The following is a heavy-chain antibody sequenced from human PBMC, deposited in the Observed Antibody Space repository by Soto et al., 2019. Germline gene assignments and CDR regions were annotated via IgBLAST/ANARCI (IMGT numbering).Heavy chain of an antibody. D-gene: IGHD6-13*01. CDR1: GGSFSGYY. CDR3: ARVLDSSSWYAWFDP. V-gene: IGHV4-34*01. J-gene: IGHJ5*02. Sequence: QVQLQQWGAGLLKPSETLSLTCAVYGGSFSGYYWSWIRQPPGKGLEWIGEINHSGSTNYNPSLKSRVTISVDTSKNPFSLKLSSVTAADTAVYYCARVLDSSSWYAWFDPWGQGTLVTVSS. CDR2: INHSGST.